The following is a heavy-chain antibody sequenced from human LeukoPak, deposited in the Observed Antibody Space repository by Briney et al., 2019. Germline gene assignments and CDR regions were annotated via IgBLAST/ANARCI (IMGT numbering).Heavy chain of an antibody. CDR3: ARADSGYDNYYYYYMDV. V-gene: IGHV1-69*01. CDR1: GGTFSSYA. CDR2: IIPIFGTA. Sequence: SVKVSRKASGGTFSSYAISWVRQAPRQGLEWMGGIIPIFGTANYAQKFQGRVTITADESTSTAYMELSSLRSEDTAVYYCARADSGYDNYYYYYMDVWGKGTTVTVSS. J-gene: IGHJ6*03. D-gene: IGHD5-12*01.